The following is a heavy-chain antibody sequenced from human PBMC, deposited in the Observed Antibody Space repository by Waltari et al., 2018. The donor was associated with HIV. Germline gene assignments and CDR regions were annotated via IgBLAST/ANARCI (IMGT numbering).Heavy chain of an antibody. Sequence: QVQLQESGPGLVKPSETLSLTCTVSGGSISSYYWSWIRQPPGKGLEWIGYIYYSGSTNYNPSLKSRVTISVDTSKNQFSLKLSSVTAADTAVYYCARGYCGGDCYYFDYWGQGTLVTVSS. V-gene: IGHV4-59*01. CDR1: GGSISSYY. CDR3: ARGYCGGDCYYFDY. CDR2: IYYSGST. J-gene: IGHJ4*02. D-gene: IGHD2-21*02.